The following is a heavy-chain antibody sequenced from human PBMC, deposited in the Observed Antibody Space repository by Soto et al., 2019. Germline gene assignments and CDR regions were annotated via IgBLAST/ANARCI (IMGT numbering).Heavy chain of an antibody. Sequence: PGGSMRLSCAASGFTFNGSAMHWVRQASGKGLEWVGRIRSKANSYATAYAASVKGRFTISRDDSKNTAYLQMNSLKTEDTAVYYCTRHEWWWQGAFDIWGQGTMVTVSS. CDR2: IRSKANSYAT. D-gene: IGHD2-21*01. J-gene: IGHJ3*02. V-gene: IGHV3-73*01. CDR1: GFTFNGSA. CDR3: TRHEWWWQGAFDI.